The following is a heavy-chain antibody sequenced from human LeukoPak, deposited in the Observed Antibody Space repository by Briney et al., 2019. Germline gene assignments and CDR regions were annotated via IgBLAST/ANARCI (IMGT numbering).Heavy chain of an antibody. CDR1: GFTFSSYA. CDR2: ISNSGGRT. J-gene: IGHJ4*02. CDR3: AKDSYDSSGYNSPIDY. Sequence: GGSLRLSCAASGFTFSSYAMSWVRQAPGKGLEWVSSISNSGGRTFYTDSVKGRFTISRDNSKITLYLQMNSLRAEDTAVYYSAKDSYDSSGYNSPIDYWGQGTLVTVSS. V-gene: IGHV3-23*01. D-gene: IGHD3-22*01.